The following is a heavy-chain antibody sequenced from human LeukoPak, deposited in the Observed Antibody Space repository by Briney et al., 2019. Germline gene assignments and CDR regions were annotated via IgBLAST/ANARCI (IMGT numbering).Heavy chain of an antibody. V-gene: IGHV4-34*01. CDR3: ARGSGLRYFDWFPKPAEYFQH. D-gene: IGHD3-9*01. CDR1: GGSFSGYY. Sequence: PSETLSLTCAVYGGSFSGYYWSWIRQPPGKGLEWIGEINHSGSTNYNPSLKSRVTISVDTSKNQFSLKLSSVTAADTAVYYCARGSGLRYFDWFPKPAEYFQHWGQGTLVTVSS. J-gene: IGHJ1*01. CDR2: INHSGST.